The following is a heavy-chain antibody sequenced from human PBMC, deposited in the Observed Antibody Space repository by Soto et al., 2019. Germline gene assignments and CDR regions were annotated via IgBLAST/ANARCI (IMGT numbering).Heavy chain of an antibody. Sequence: QITLKESGPTLVKPTQTLTLTCTFSGFSLSTSGVGVGWIRQPPGKALEWLALIYWDDDKRYSPSLKSRLTIPQDPSKNPVVLTMTNMDPGDTTTYFRSHRRNYYDSSGYPGWAQYNWFDPWGQGTLVTVSS. V-gene: IGHV2-5*02. CDR2: IYWDDDK. J-gene: IGHJ5*01. CDR3: SHRRNYYDSSGYPGWAQYNWFDP. D-gene: IGHD3-22*01. CDR1: GFSLSTSGVG.